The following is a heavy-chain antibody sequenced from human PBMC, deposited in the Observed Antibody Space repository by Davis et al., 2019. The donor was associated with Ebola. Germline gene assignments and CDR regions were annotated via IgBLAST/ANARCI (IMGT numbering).Heavy chain of an antibody. J-gene: IGHJ6*02. Sequence: PSETLSLTCTVSGFSISSGGYYWSWIRQHPGKGLEWIGYIYYSGSTYYNPSLKRLVTISVDTSKNQFSLKLSSVTAADTAVYYCARADDFYGMDVWGQGTTVTVAS. V-gene: IGHV4-31*01. CDR1: GFSISSGGYY. CDR3: ARADDFYGMDV. CDR2: IYYSGST. D-gene: IGHD3-3*01.